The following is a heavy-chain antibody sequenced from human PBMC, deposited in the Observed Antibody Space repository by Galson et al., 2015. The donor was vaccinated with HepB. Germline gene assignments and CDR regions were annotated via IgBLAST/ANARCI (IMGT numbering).Heavy chain of an antibody. CDR3: ARGDGYSFDY. CDR2: TYYRSKWYS. Sequence: CAISGDSVSSPTAAWNWLRQSPSRGLEWLGRTYYRSKWYSEYAPFVRSRITVNPDTSRNQFSLQLISLTPEDTAVYYCARGDGYSFDYWAQGTLVTVSS. CDR1: GDSVSSPTAA. D-gene: IGHD5-24*01. J-gene: IGHJ4*02. V-gene: IGHV6-1*01.